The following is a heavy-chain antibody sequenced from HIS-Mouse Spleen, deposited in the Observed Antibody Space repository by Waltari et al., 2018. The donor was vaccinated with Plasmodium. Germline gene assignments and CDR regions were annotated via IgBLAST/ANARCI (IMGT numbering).Heavy chain of an antibody. CDR1: GGSLSSSSYY. D-gene: IGHD3-22*01. Sequence: QLQLQESGPGLVKPSETLSLTCTVSGGSLSSSSYYWGWIRQPPGKGLEWIGSIYYSGSTYYNPSLKSRVTISVDTSKNQFSLKLSSVTAADTAVYYCARVPYYYDSSGYGMGWFDPWGQGTLVTVSS. CDR2: IYYSGST. V-gene: IGHV4-39*07. J-gene: IGHJ5*02. CDR3: ARVPYYYDSSGYGMGWFDP.